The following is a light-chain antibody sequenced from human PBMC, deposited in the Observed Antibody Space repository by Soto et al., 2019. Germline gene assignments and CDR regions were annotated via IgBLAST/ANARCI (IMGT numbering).Light chain of an antibody. V-gene: IGLV2-14*03. CDR2: DVN. Sequence: QSALTQPASVSGSPGQSITISCTGTSSDVGSYNYVSWFQQHPGKAPKLMVFDVNNRPSGVSNRISGSKSGNTASLTISVLQAEDEADYYCSSYTSSSTLLVFGTGTQLTVL. J-gene: IGLJ1*01. CDR1: SSDVGSYNY. CDR3: SSYTSSSTLLV.